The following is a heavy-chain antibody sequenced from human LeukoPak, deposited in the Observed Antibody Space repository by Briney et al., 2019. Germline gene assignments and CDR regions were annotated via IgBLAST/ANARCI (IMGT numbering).Heavy chain of an antibody. D-gene: IGHD1-1*01. Sequence: QSGGSLRLSCADSQFTFNGSWMNWARQAPGKGLEWVVNMDPTGSQKRYVDSVKGRFTISKDNPGASLYLDMHSLRAEDTAIYYCAIWTSGNYWGQGTLVTVSS. J-gene: IGHJ4*02. CDR2: MDPTGSQK. CDR1: QFTFNGSW. CDR3: AIWTSGNY. V-gene: IGHV3-7*01.